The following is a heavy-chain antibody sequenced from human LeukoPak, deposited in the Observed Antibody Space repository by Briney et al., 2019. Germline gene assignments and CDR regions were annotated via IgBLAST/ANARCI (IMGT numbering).Heavy chain of an antibody. V-gene: IGHV3-74*01. CDR2: INTGGSST. CDR3: ARSNQADDY. CDR1: GFTFSNYW. D-gene: IGHD4-11*01. J-gene: IGHJ4*02. Sequence: GGSLRLSCTASGFTFSNYWMHWVRQVPGKGLVWVSRINTGGSSTTYADSVKGRFTISRGNAKNTLYLQMNSLRVEDTAVYYCARSNQADDYWGQGTLVTVSS.